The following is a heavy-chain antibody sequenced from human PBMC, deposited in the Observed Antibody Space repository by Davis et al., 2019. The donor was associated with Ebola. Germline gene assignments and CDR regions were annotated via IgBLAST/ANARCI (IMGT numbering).Heavy chain of an antibody. J-gene: IGHJ6*02. D-gene: IGHD3-10*01. CDR1: GGSINSGDFY. Sequence: SETLSLTCTVSGGSINSGDFYWSWVRQPPGKGLEWIGYIYYSGSTNYNPSLKSRVTISVDKSKNQFSLKLSSVTAADTAVYYCARDGEFGELLVLLGYGMDVWGQGTTVTVSS. CDR3: ARDGEFGELLVLLGYGMDV. CDR2: IYYSGST. V-gene: IGHV4-30-4*01.